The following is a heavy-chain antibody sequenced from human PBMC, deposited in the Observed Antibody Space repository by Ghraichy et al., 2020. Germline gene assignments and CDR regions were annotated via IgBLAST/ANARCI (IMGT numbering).Heavy chain of an antibody. CDR3: AREGHDGSGWSFYYYYGMDV. D-gene: IGHD6-19*01. CDR2: MSSSSSYN. V-gene: IGHV3-21*01. J-gene: IGHJ6*02. Sequence: GESLNISCAASGFTFSSYSMNWVRQAPGKGLEWVSSMSSSSSYNYYADSVKGRFTISRDNAKNSLYLQMNSLRAEDTAVYYCAREGHDGSGWSFYYYYGMDVWGQGTTVTVSS. CDR1: GFTFSSYS.